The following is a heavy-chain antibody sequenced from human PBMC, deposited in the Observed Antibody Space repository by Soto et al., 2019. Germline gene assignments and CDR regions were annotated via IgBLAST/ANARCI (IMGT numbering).Heavy chain of an antibody. Sequence: SETLSLTCTVSGGSISNYYCNWIRQPPGKGLEWIGSSSYSGSTNYNPSLKSRVTISVDTSKNQLSLRLSSVTAADTAVYYCARLRITIFGVVTAGYMDVWGKGTTVTVSS. V-gene: IGHV4-59*08. CDR3: ARLRITIFGVVTAGYMDV. D-gene: IGHD3-3*01. J-gene: IGHJ6*03. CDR1: GGSISNYY. CDR2: SSYSGST.